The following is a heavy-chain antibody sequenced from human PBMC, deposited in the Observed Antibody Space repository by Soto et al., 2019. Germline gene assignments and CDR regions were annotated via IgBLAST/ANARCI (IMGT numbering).Heavy chain of an antibody. Sequence: EVQLVESGGGLVQRGGSLRLSCAASGFTFRSYGMNWVRQAPGKGLEWVSYISSTSNAIHYADSVKGRFTFSRVNAKNSLYLQMHSRRDEDTAVYYCARARYSTSPDYWGQGTLVTVSS. CDR1: GFTFRSYG. V-gene: IGHV3-48*02. J-gene: IGHJ4*02. D-gene: IGHD6-6*01. CDR2: ISSTSNAI. CDR3: ARARYSTSPDY.